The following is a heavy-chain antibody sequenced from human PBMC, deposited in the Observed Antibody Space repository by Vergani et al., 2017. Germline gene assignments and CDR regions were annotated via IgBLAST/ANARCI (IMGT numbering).Heavy chain of an antibody. V-gene: IGHV3-33*01. CDR1: GFTFSTYG. CDR3: ARGAGVSSRDHEVYYYGMDV. CDR2: IWEDGSNK. Sequence: QVQLVESGGGVVQPGRSLRLSCAASGFTFSTYGLHWVRQAPGKGLEWVAVIWEDGSNKYYGDSGKCRFTISRDNSMYRLYAQMNGLRAEDTAVYYCARGAGVSSRDHEVYYYGMDVWGQGTTVTVSS. D-gene: IGHD1-14*01. J-gene: IGHJ6*02.